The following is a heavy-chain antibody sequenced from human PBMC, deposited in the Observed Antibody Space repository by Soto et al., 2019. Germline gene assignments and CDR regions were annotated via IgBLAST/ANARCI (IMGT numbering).Heavy chain of an antibody. J-gene: IGHJ4*02. CDR3: AREVPATAPYFDY. CDR2: IYYSGST. V-gene: IGHV4-31*03. Sequence: QVQLQESGPGLVKPSQTLSLTYTVSGGSVSSGGYYWSCIRQHPGKGLEWIGYIYYSGSTYYNPSLKSRVTISVDTSKNQFSLKLSSVTAADTAVYYCAREVPATAPYFDYWAREPWSPSPQ. CDR1: GGSVSSGGYY. D-gene: IGHD2-2*01.